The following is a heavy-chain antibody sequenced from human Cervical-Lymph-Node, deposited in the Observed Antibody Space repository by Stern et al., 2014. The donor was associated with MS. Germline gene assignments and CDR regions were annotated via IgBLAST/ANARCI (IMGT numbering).Heavy chain of an antibody. V-gene: IGHV3-30-3*01. CDR3: ARDGRSV. Sequence: VQLVESGGGVVQPGRSLRLSCAASGFTFSSYTMHWVRQAPGTGLEWVAVISYDGNSKFYADSVKGRFTIYRDNSKNTLFLQMNSLRTEDTAVYYCARDGRSVWGQGTLVTVSS. J-gene: IGHJ4*02. CDR1: GFTFSSYT. CDR2: ISYDGNSK.